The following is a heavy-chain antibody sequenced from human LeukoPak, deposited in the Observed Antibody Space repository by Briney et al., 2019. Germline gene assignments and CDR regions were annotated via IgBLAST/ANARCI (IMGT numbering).Heavy chain of an antibody. D-gene: IGHD3-22*01. V-gene: IGHV5-51*01. Sequence: GESLKISCKGSGYSFTSFWIGWVRQMPGKGLEWMGIIYPGDSDTRYSPSFQGQVTTSADKSINTAYLQWSSLKASDTAMYYCARQSDYYYDSSGFYHDYYSMDVWGQGTTVTVSS. J-gene: IGHJ6*02. CDR1: GYSFTSFW. CDR2: IYPGDSDT. CDR3: ARQSDYYYDSSGFYHDYYSMDV.